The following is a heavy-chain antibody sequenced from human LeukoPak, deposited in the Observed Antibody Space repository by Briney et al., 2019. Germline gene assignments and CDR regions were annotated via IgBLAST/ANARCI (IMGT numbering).Heavy chain of an antibody. CDR3: AKGAHYYDSSGYSDY. Sequence: GSLRLSCAASGFTFSSYAMSWVRQAPGKGLEWVPAISGSGGSTYYADSVKGRFTISRDNSKNTLYLQMNSLRAEDTAVYYCAKGAHYYDSSGYSDYWGQGTLVTVSS. CDR1: GFTFSSYA. CDR2: ISGSGGST. D-gene: IGHD3-22*01. J-gene: IGHJ4*02. V-gene: IGHV3-23*01.